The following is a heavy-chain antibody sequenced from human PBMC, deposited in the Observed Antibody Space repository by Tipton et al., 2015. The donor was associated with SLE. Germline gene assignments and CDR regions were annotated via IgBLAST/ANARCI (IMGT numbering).Heavy chain of an antibody. V-gene: IGHV4-59*08. D-gene: IGHD5-18*01. CDR1: GGSISSYY. Sequence: TLSLTCTVSGGSISSYYWSWIRQPPGKGLEWIGYIYYSGSTYYNPSLKSRVTISVDTSKNQFSLKLTSVTAADTAVYYCARHVYNYGPYYFDYWGQGTLVTVSS. J-gene: IGHJ4*02. CDR2: IYYSGST. CDR3: ARHVYNYGPYYFDY.